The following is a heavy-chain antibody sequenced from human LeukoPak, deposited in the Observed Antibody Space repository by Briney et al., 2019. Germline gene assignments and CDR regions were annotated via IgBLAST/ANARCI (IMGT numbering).Heavy chain of an antibody. J-gene: IGHJ4*02. CDR3: VRRLQRHFDY. Sequence: GESLKISCKGSGYSFTSYWISWVRQMPGKGLEWMGRIDPSDSYTNYSPSFQGHVTISVDKSISTAYLQWSSLKASDTAMYYCVRRLQRHFDYWGQGTLVTVSS. CDR1: GYSFTSYW. D-gene: IGHD2-15*01. V-gene: IGHV5-10-1*01. CDR2: IDPSDSYT.